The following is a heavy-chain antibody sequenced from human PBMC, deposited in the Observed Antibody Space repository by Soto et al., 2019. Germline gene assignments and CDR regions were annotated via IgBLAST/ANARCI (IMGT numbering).Heavy chain of an antibody. J-gene: IGHJ4*02. CDR1: GFTFSSYA. V-gene: IGHV3-23*01. CDR3: AKDRGPAKNWNGLIDY. CDR2: ISGSGGST. Sequence: GGSLRLSGAASGFTFSSYAMSWVRQAPGKGLEWVSAISGSGGSTYYAASVKGRFTISRDNSKNTLYLQMNSLRDEDTAVYYCAKDRGPAKNWNGLIDYWGQGTLVTVSS. D-gene: IGHD1-1*01.